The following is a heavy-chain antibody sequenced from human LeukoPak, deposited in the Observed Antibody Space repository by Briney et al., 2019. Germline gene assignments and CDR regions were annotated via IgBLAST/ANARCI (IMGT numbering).Heavy chain of an antibody. V-gene: IGHV1-18*01. CDR3: AREIYYDILTGYSHNTDFDY. D-gene: IGHD3-9*01. CDR1: GYTFTSYG. CDR2: ISAYNGNT. Sequence: ASVKVSCKASGYTFTSYGISWVRRAPGQGLEWMGWISAYNGNTNYAQKLQGRVTMTTDTSTSTAYMELRSLRSDDTAVYYCAREIYYDILTGYSHNTDFDYWGQGTLVTVSS. J-gene: IGHJ4*02.